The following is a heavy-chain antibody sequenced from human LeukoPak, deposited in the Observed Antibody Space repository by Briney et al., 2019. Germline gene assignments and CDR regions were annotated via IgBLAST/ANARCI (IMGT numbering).Heavy chain of an antibody. D-gene: IGHD3-16*01. CDR3: ATYFAGAETFDI. J-gene: IGHJ3*02. Sequence: GGPLHISFQSSGSRITTYWIGWVRPKPGKGLEWMGLIFPGDSDTKYSPSFQGQVTISADKSISTAYLQWSSLKASDTAMYYCATYFAGAETFDIWGQGTMVTVSS. CDR1: GSRITTYW. V-gene: IGHV5-51*01. CDR2: IFPGDSDT.